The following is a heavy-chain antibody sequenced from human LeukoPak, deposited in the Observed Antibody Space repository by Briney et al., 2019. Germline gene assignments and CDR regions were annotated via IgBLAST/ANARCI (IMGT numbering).Heavy chain of an antibody. D-gene: IGHD1-26*01. CDR1: GGSVSGYY. J-gene: IGHJ6*02. CDR2: INHSGST. CDR3: ARGGATYYYYYGMDV. Sequence: SETLSLTCAVYGGSVSGYYWSWIRQPPGKGLEWIGEINHSGSTNYNPSLKSRVTISVDTSKDQFSLKLSSVTAADTAVYYCARGGATYYYYYGMDVWGQGTTVTVSS. V-gene: IGHV4-34*01.